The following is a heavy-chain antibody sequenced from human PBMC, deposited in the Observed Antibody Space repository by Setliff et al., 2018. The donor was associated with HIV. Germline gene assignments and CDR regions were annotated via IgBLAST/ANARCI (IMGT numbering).Heavy chain of an antibody. CDR2: IYHSGST. V-gene: IGHV4-38-2*01. CDR3: ARLNNGAHYFHFDY. J-gene: IGHJ4*02. CDR1: DYSISSGYY. D-gene: IGHD1-20*01. Sequence: PSETLSLTCAVSDYSISSGYYWGWIRQPPGKGLEWIGGIYHSGSTYYNPSLKSRVTISVDTSKNHFSLKLSSVTAADTAVYYCARLNNGAHYFHFDYWGQGTLVTAPQ.